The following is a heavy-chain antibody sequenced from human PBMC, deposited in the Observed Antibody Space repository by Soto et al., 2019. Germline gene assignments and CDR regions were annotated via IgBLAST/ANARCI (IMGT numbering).Heavy chain of an antibody. CDR2: ISGSGGST. CDR1: GFTFSSYA. CDR3: AKVTIEQQLVPWSYDY. V-gene: IGHV3-23*01. D-gene: IGHD6-13*01. Sequence: HPGGSLRLSCAASGFTFSSYAMSWVRQAPGKGLEWVSAISGSGGSTYYADSVKGRFTISRDNSKNTLYLQMNSLRAEDTAVYYCAKVTIEQQLVPWSYDYWGQGTLVTVSS. J-gene: IGHJ4*02.